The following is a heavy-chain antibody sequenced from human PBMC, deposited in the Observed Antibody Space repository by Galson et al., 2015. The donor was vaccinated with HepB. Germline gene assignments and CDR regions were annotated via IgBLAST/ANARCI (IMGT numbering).Heavy chain of an antibody. D-gene: IGHD6-19*01. CDR3: AKDPYLYSALAGTMAGFDY. V-gene: IGHV3-30*18. Sequence: CLRHSSAASGFTPSNSGMHWVGQAPGKALEWVAVISNAGRNIYYADSVKARFPISRDNSKNTLYLQMNSLRAEDTALYYCAKDPYLYSALAGTMAGFDYWGQGTLVTVSS. CDR2: ISNAGRNI. J-gene: IGHJ4*02. CDR1: GFTPSNSG.